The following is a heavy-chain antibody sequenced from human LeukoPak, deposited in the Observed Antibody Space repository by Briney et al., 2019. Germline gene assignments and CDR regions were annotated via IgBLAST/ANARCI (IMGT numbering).Heavy chain of an antibody. Sequence: GGSLRLSCAASGFTFSTYAMSWVRQAPGKGLEWVSAISDSGFNTRYADSVKGRFTISRDNSKTTLYLQVNSLRAEDTAVYYCAKKGGSGYSYGFDYWGQGTLVTVSS. D-gene: IGHD5-18*01. V-gene: IGHV3-23*01. CDR1: GFTFSTYA. CDR2: ISDSGFNT. CDR3: AKKGGSGYSYGFDY. J-gene: IGHJ4*02.